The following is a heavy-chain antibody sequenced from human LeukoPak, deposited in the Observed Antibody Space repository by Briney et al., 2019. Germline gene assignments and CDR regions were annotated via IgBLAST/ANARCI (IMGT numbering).Heavy chain of an antibody. J-gene: IGHJ4*02. Sequence: GALRLSCAASGFAFSSYAMSWVRQAPGKGLEWVSAISGSGGSTYYADSVKGRFTISRDNSKNTPYLQMNSLSAEDTAVYYCARDSVVVEVASTRGPGYWGQGTLVTVSS. V-gene: IGHV3-23*01. CDR2: ISGSGGST. CDR3: ARDSVVVEVASTRGPGY. CDR1: GFAFSSYA. D-gene: IGHD2-15*01.